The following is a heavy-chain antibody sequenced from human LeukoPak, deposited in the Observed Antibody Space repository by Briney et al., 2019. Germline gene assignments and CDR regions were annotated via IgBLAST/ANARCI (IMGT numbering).Heavy chain of an antibody. D-gene: IGHD3-22*01. CDR2: INTDGSSA. J-gene: IGHJ4*02. CDR3: TTDLQALVVVDEKN. Sequence: GGSLRLSCAASGFTFSSYWMHWVRQPPGKGLVWVSRINTDGSSANYADSVKGRFTVSRDNAKNTLYLQMNSLRAEDTAVYYCTTDLQALVVVDEKNWGQGTLVTVSS. CDR1: GFTFSSYW. V-gene: IGHV3-74*01.